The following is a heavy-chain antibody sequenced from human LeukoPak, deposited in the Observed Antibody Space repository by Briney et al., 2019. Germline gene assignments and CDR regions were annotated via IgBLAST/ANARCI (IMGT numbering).Heavy chain of an antibody. Sequence: GGSLRLSCAASGFTFSSYGMHWVRQAPGKGLEWVAVISYGGSNKYYADSVKGRFTISRDNSKNTLYLQMNSLRAEETAVYYCAKGGDQAAFDIWGQGTMVTVSS. J-gene: IGHJ3*02. CDR3: AKGGDQAAFDI. CDR1: GFTFSSYG. CDR2: ISYGGSNK. D-gene: IGHD3-10*01. V-gene: IGHV3-30*18.